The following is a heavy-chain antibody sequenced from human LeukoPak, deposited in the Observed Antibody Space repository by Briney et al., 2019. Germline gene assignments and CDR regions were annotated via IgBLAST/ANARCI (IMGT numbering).Heavy chain of an antibody. CDR3: ARGRGYCSSTSCYRLYYYYYGMDV. CDR1: GGSFSGYY. CDR2: INHSGST. V-gene: IGHV4-34*01. J-gene: IGHJ6*04. D-gene: IGHD2-2*01. Sequence: PSETLSLTCAVYGGSFSGYYWSWIRQPPGKGLEWIGEINHSGSTNYNPSLKSRVTISVDTSKNQFSLKLSSVTAVDTAVYYCARGRGYCSSTSCYRLYYYYYGMDVWGKGTTVTVSS.